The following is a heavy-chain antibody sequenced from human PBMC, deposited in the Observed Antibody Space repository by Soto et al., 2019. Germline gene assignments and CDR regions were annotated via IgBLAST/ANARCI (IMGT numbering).Heavy chain of an antibody. CDR1: GWSFSGYY. Sequence: AETLSLTCAVYGWSFSGYYWSWIRQPPGKGLEWIGEINHSGSTNYNPSLKSRVTISVDTSKNQFSLKLSSVTAADTAVYYCARGLGYCSSTSCPGWFDPWGQGTLVTVSS. J-gene: IGHJ5*02. CDR2: INHSGST. D-gene: IGHD2-2*01. V-gene: IGHV4-34*01. CDR3: ARGLGYCSSTSCPGWFDP.